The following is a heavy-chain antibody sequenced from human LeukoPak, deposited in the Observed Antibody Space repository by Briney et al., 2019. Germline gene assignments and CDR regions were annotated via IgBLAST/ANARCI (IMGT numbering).Heavy chain of an antibody. J-gene: IGHJ6*02. V-gene: IGHV1-18*01. CDR1: GYTFTSYG. CDR2: ISAYNGNT. Sequence: ASVKVSCKASGYTFTSYGISWVRQAPGQGLECMGWISAYNGNTNYAQKLQGRVTMTTDTSTSTAYMELRSLRSDDTAVYYCARVDCSSTSCYYYYGMDVWGQGTTVTVSS. CDR3: ARVDCSSTSCYYYYGMDV. D-gene: IGHD2-2*01.